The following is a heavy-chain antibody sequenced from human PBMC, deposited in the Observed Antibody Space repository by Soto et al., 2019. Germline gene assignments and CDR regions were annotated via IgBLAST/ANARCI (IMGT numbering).Heavy chain of an antibody. CDR1: GGSFSGYY. J-gene: IGHJ4*02. V-gene: IGHV4-34*01. CDR3: ARKVATGRYYFDY. CDR2: INHSGST. Sequence: SETLSLTCAVYGGSFSGYYWSWIRQPPGKGLEWIGEINHSGSTNYNPSLKSRVTISVDTSKNQFSLKLSFVTAADTAVYYCARKVATGRYYFDYWGQGTLVTVSS. D-gene: IGHD5-12*01.